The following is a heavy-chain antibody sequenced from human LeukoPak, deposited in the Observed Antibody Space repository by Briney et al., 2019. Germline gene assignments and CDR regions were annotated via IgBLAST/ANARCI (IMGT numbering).Heavy chain of an antibody. Sequence: PSETLSLTCSVSGVSVSDGRYYWTWIRQHPGKGLEWIGYKYYSGSAKYNPSLKSRLTISIDTSKNQFSLHLSSETAADTATYYCATPYCSSISCLDVFNMWGQGTRVTVSS. CDR1: GVSVSDGRYY. CDR2: KYYSGSA. V-gene: IGHV4-31*03. J-gene: IGHJ3*02. CDR3: ATPYCSSISCLDVFNM. D-gene: IGHD2-2*01.